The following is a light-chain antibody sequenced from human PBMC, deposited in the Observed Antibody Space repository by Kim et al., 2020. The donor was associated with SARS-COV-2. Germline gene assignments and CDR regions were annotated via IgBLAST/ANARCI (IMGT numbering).Light chain of an antibody. CDR2: DVS. CDR3: QHHSSWPLT. V-gene: IGKV3-11*01. CDR1: QSISGY. J-gene: IGKJ4*01. Sequence: EIVLTQSPATLSLSPGERATLSCRASQSISGYLAWFQQKPGQAPRLLIYDVSNRATGIPARFSGGGSGTDFTLTISSLGPEDFALYYCQHHSSWPLTFGGGTKVDIK.